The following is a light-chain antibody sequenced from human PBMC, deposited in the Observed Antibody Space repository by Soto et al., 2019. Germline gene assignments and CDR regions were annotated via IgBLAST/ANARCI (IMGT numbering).Light chain of an antibody. CDR2: NVY. V-gene: IGLV2-14*03. CDR3: SAYTVSRTYV. Sequence: QSVLTQPASVSWSPGQSITISCTVTSSDVGAYNFVSWHQQHPGKAPKLMIYNVYDRPSGISYRFSGSKSGNTASLTISGLQGEDEADYYCSAYTVSRTYVFGTGTKVTVL. J-gene: IGLJ1*01. CDR1: SSDVGAYNF.